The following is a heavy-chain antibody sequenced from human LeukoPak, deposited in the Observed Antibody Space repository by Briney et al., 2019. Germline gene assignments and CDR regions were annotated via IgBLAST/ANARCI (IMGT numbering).Heavy chain of an antibody. D-gene: IGHD1-26*01. Sequence: PSVTLSLTCGGSGGSISSTNWYSWVRQPPGQGLEWIGEISLSGLTNYNPSLKSRVTMSLDKSKNLLSLTLTSVTAADTAVYYCARAATEGATYGGAFDFWGQGTMVIVSS. CDR2: ISLSGLT. CDR1: GGSISSTNW. CDR3: ARAATEGATYGGAFDF. J-gene: IGHJ3*01. V-gene: IGHV4-4*02.